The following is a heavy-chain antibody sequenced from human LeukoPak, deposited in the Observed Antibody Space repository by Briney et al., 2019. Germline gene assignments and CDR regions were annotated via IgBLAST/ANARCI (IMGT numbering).Heavy chain of an antibody. CDR3: ATSGYSYGYYYYYYMDV. J-gene: IGHJ6*03. D-gene: IGHD5-18*01. CDR1: GGTFSSYV. CDR2: IIPIFGTA. Sequence: ASVKVSCKASGGTFSSYVISWVRQAPGQGLEWMGGIIPIFGTANYAQKFQGRVTITADESTSTAYMELSSLRSEDTAVYYCATSGYSYGYYYYYYMDVWGKGTTVTVSS. V-gene: IGHV1-69*13.